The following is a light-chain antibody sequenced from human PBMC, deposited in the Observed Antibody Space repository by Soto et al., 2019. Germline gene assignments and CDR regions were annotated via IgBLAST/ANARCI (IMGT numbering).Light chain of an antibody. CDR1: ISNIGGNS. V-gene: IGLV1-51*01. CDR3: GSWDSSLSAYV. Sequence: QSALTQPPSLSAAPGQKVTISCSGSISNIGGNSVSWYQQLPGTAPKLLIYDDDKRPSGIPDRFSGSKSGTSATLGITGFQTGDEADYYCGSWDSSLSAYVFATGTKVTVL. J-gene: IGLJ1*01. CDR2: DDD.